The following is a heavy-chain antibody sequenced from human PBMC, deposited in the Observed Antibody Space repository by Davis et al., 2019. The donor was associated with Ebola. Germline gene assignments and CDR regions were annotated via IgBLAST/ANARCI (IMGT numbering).Heavy chain of an antibody. J-gene: IGHJ6*02. Sequence: SETLSLTCNVSGGSIISHYWSWIRQPPGKGLEWIGYIYHSGSTNYNPSLKSRVTISVDTSKNQFSLRLSFVSAADTAVYYCGRRVYNYDYNYYGMDVWGQGTTVTVSS. V-gene: IGHV4-59*11. CDR2: IYHSGST. CDR1: GGSIISHY. CDR3: GRRVYNYDYNYYGMDV. D-gene: IGHD5-18*01.